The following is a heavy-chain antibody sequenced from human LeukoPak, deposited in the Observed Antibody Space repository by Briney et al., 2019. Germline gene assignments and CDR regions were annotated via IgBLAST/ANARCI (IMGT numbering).Heavy chain of an antibody. Sequence: SETLSLTCAVSDYSISSGYYWGWIRQPPAKGLEWIGSIYHSGSACYSPSLKSRLTISADTSKNQFSLKLSSVTAADTAMYYCARHMGPYYYDSSGVDYWGQGTLVTVSS. CDR1: DYSISSGYY. D-gene: IGHD3-22*01. J-gene: IGHJ4*02. CDR2: IYHSGSA. V-gene: IGHV4-38-2*01. CDR3: ARHMGPYYYDSSGVDY.